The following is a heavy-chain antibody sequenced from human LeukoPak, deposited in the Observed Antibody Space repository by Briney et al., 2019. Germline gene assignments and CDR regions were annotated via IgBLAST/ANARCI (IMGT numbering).Heavy chain of an antibody. CDR1: GYTLTELS. V-gene: IGHV1-24*01. D-gene: IGHD5-24*01. Sequence: VASVKVSCKVSGYTLTELSMHWVRQAPGKGLEWMGGFDPDDGETIYAQKFQGRVTMTEDTSTDTAYMGLSSLRSEDTAVYYCTTYKTRWLPSDNAFDIWGQGTMVTVSS. CDR3: TTYKTRWLPSDNAFDI. CDR2: FDPDDGET. J-gene: IGHJ3*02.